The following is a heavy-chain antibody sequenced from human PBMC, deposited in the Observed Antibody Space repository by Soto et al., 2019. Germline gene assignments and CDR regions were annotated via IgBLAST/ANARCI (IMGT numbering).Heavy chain of an antibody. CDR2: IYNNGGS. CDR3: ARGDKNNDYYFDH. D-gene: IGHD3-16*01. CDR1: GASISSGDYA. Sequence: QLQLQESGSGLVKPSQTLSLTCVVSGASISSGDYAWNWVRQPPGKGLEWLWYIYNNGGSYYNPSLKSRVTILLDMSQNHFSLRLNSVTAADTALYFCARGDKNNDYYFDHWGQGTLVTVTS. V-gene: IGHV4-30-2*01. J-gene: IGHJ4*02.